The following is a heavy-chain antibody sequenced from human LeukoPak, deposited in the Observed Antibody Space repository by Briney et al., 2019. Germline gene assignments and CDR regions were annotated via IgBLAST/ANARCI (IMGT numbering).Heavy chain of an antibody. V-gene: IGHV4-59*11. J-gene: IGHJ5*02. CDR1: GGSISGQY. D-gene: IGHD1-26*01. Sequence: KPSETLSLTCTVSGGSISGQYWSWIRQPPGKGLEWIGYVHYTGTGNVSPSLRNRVTMSVDAATNQFALELTSVTAADAAVYFCARWRYSSVPNWFDPWGQGILVTVSS. CDR3: ARWRYSSVPNWFDP. CDR2: VHYTGTG.